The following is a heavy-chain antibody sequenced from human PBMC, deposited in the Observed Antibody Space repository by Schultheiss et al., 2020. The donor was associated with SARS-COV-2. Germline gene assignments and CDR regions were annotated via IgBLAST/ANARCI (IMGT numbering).Heavy chain of an antibody. Sequence: GSLRLSCTVSGGSISSYYWSWIRQPPGKGLEWIGYIYYSGSTNYNPSLKSRVTISVDTSKNQFSLKLSSVTAADTAVYYCARGVLSGKRSVVVIAIRRGWFDPWGQGTLVTVSS. CDR2: IYYSGST. CDR1: GGSISSYY. CDR3: ARGVLSGKRSVVVIAIRRGWFDP. D-gene: IGHD2-21*01. V-gene: IGHV4-59*12. J-gene: IGHJ5*02.